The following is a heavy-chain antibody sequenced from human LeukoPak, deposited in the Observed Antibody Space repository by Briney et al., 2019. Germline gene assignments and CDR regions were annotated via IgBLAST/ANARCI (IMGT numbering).Heavy chain of an antibody. D-gene: IGHD3-3*01. CDR2: ISAYNGNT. V-gene: IGHV1-18*01. J-gene: IGHJ5*02. CDR3: ARDRDRVTIFGVVVSWFDP. CDR1: GYTFTSYG. Sequence: ASVKVSCKASGYTFTSYGISWVRQAPGQGLEWMGWISAYNGNTNYAQKLQGRVTMTTDTSTSTAYMELRSLRSDDTAVYYCARDRDRVTIFGVVVSWFDPWGQGTLVTVSS.